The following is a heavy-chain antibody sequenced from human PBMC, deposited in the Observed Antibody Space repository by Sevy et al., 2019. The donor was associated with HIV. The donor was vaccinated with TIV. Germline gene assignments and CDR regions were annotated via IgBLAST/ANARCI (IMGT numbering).Heavy chain of an antibody. CDR2: AKRKSDGGSI. CDR1: AFSFKNVW. CDR3: ATVLGAGAAGAFEI. Sequence: GGSLRLSCAGSAFSFKNVWMTWVRQTPGKGLEWVGHAKRKSDGGSIDYGSPVNGRFTISRDDSKDMLYLQMSSLKTEDTGVYYCATVLGAGAAGAFEIWGQGTMVTVSS. J-gene: IGHJ3*02. V-gene: IGHV3-15*01. D-gene: IGHD1-26*01.